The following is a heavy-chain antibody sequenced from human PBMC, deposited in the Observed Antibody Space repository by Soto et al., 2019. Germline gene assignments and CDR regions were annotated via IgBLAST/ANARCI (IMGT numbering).Heavy chain of an antibody. D-gene: IGHD2-15*01. CDR2: MNPNSGNT. CDR3: ARGIVVVVAQYYYYYMDV. CDR1: GYTFTSYD. J-gene: IGHJ6*03. V-gene: IGHV1-8*01. Sequence: ASVKVSCKASGYTFTSYDINWVRQATGQGLEWMGWMNPNSGNTGYAQKFQGRVTMTRNTSISTAYMELSSLRSEDTAVYYCARGIVVVVAQYYYYYMDVWGKGTTVTVSS.